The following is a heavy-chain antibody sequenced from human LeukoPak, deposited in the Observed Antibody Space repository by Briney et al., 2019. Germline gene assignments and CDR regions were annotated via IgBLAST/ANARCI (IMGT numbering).Heavy chain of an antibody. D-gene: IGHD3-22*01. CDR3: AALYYYDSSGYYYGYLDY. Sequence: SVKVSCKASGGTFSSYAISWVRQAPGQGLEWMGGIIPIFGTANYAQKFQGRVTITADESTSTAYMELSSLRSEDTAVYYCAALYYYDSSGYYYGYLDYWGQGTLVTVSS. CDR2: IIPIFGTA. CDR1: GGTFSSYA. V-gene: IGHV1-69*13. J-gene: IGHJ4*02.